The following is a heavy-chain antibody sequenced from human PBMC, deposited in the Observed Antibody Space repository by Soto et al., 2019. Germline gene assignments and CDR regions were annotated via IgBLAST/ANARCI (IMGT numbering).Heavy chain of an antibody. Sequence: SETLSLTCAVYGGSFSGYYWSWIRQPPGKGLEWIGEINHSGSTNYNPSLKSRVTISVDTSKNQFSLKLSSVTAADTAVYYCARRRMKWSSGLTRGYFDYWGQGTLVTVSS. CDR1: GGSFSGYY. J-gene: IGHJ4*02. D-gene: IGHD6-19*01. CDR3: ARRRMKWSSGLTRGYFDY. CDR2: INHSGST. V-gene: IGHV4-34*01.